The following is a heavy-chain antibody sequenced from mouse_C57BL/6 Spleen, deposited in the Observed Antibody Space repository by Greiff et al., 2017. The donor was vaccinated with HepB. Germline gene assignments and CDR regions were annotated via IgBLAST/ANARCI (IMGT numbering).Heavy chain of an antibody. CDR3: ASYYYGSSYPYYFDY. Sequence: EVKLMESGAELVKPGASVKLSCTASGFNIKDYYMHWVKQRTEQGLEWIGRIDPEDGETKYAPKFQGKATITADTSSNTAYLQLSSLTSEDTAVYYCASYYYGSSYPYYFDYGGQGTTLTVSS. CDR2: IDPEDGET. V-gene: IGHV14-2*01. D-gene: IGHD1-1*01. J-gene: IGHJ2*01. CDR1: GFNIKDYY.